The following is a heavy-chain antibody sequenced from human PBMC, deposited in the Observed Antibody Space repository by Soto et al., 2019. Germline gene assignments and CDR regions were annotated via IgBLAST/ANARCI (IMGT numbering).Heavy chain of an antibody. CDR1: GFFFSTYA. J-gene: IGHJ3*02. CDR3: AHPRGYGVFDAVDI. Sequence: GRALRGSCAAPGFFFSTYAMNWVRQAPGKGLEWVSAISSSGDSAYYAESVRGRFTISRDNSINTLYLQMRSLRPEDTAVYFCAHPRGYGVFDAVDIWGQGTMVTVSS. CDR2: ISSSGDSA. D-gene: IGHD4-17*01. V-gene: IGHV3-23*01.